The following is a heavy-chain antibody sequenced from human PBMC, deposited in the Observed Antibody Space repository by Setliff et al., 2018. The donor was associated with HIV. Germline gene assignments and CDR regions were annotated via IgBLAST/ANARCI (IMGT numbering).Heavy chain of an antibody. J-gene: IGHJ4*02. D-gene: IGHD6-19*01. V-gene: IGHV3-33*06. CDR1: GFTFSNAW. CDR3: AKTPSSGWYSLYLDY. CDR2: IWYDGSNK. Sequence: LRLSCADSGFTFSNAWMSWVRQAPGKGLEWVAVIWYDGSNKYYADSVKGRFTISRDNSKNTLYLQMNSLRAEDTAVYYCAKTPSSGWYSLYLDYWGQGTLVTVSS.